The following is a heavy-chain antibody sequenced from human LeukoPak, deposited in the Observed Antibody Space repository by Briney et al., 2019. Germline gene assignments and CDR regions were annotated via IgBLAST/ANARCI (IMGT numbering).Heavy chain of an antibody. Sequence: GGSLRFSCAASGFTFSSYSMNWVRQAPGKGLEWVSSISSSSSYIYYADSVKGRFTISRDNAKNSLYLQMNSLRAEDTAVYYCARRAYSSSWENDYWGQGTLVTVSS. J-gene: IGHJ4*02. CDR1: GFTFSSYS. V-gene: IGHV3-21*01. CDR2: ISSSSSYI. D-gene: IGHD6-13*01. CDR3: ARRAYSSSWENDY.